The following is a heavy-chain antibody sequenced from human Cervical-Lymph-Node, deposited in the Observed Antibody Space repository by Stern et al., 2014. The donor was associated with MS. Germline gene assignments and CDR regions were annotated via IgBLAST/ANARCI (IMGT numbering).Heavy chain of an antibody. Sequence: QVQLQQSGPGLVKPSETLSLTCTVSGGSIGRSSYYWGWIRQPPGKGLEWIGNIFYTGSTFYDPSLKSRVTISVETSKNPFSPSLNSVTAADTAVYYCARGAGVFDSWGQGTLVTVSP. CDR2: IFYTGST. CDR1: GGSIGRSSYY. V-gene: IGHV4-39*02. CDR3: ARGAGVFDS. J-gene: IGHJ4*02. D-gene: IGHD6-19*01.